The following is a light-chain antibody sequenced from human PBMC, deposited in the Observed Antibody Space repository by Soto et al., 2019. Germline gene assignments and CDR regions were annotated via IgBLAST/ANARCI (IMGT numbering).Light chain of an antibody. Sequence: QSVLTQPPSASGTPGQRVTISCSGSSSNIGINTVNWYQQVPGTAPKLLIYTDNQRPSGVPDRFSGSKSGTSASLAISGLQSEDEADYYCAAWDVSLNGLYVFGTGTNVTAL. V-gene: IGLV1-44*01. J-gene: IGLJ1*01. CDR2: TDN. CDR3: AAWDVSLNGLYV. CDR1: SSNIGINT.